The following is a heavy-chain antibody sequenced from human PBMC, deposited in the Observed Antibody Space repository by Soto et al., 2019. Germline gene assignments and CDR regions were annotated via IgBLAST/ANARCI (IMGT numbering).Heavy chain of an antibody. Sequence: QVQLQQWGAGLLKPSETLSLTCAVYGGSFSGYYWTWIRQPPGTGLEWIGEINHSGSTNYNPSLNSRVTISVDTSKNQFSLKLTSVTAANTAVYYFARDKITGLCDYWGQGTLVTVSS. CDR3: ARDKITGLCDY. V-gene: IGHV4-34*01. CDR1: GGSFSGYY. CDR2: INHSGST. J-gene: IGHJ4*02. D-gene: IGHD2-8*02.